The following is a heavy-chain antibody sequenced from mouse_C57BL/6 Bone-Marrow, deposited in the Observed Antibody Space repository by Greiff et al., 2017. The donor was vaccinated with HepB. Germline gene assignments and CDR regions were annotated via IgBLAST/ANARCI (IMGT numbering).Heavy chain of an antibody. CDR1: GYTFTDYY. J-gene: IGHJ2*01. Sequence: VQLQQSGPVLVKPGASVKMSCKASGYTFTDYYMNWVKQSHGKSLEWIGVINPYNGGTSYNQKFKGKATLTVDKSSSTAYMELNSLTSEDSAVYYCARDPYYYGSSLFDYWGQGTTLTVSS. CDR3: ARDPYYYGSSLFDY. D-gene: IGHD1-1*01. V-gene: IGHV1-19*01. CDR2: INPYNGGT.